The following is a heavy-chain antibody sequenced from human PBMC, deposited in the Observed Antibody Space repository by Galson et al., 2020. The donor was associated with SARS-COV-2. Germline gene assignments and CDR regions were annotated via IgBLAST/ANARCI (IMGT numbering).Heavy chain of an antibody. CDR2: ISAYNGNT. Sequence: ASVKVSCKASGYTFTSYGISWVRQAPGQGLEWMGWISAYNGNTNYAQKLQGRVTMTTDTSTSTAYMELRSLRSDDTAVYYCARGYEAPYYDYIWGSYRGMDVWGQGTTVTVSS. D-gene: IGHD3-16*02. CDR1: GYTFTSYG. J-gene: IGHJ6*02. V-gene: IGHV1-18*01. CDR3: ARGYEAPYYDYIWGSYRGMDV.